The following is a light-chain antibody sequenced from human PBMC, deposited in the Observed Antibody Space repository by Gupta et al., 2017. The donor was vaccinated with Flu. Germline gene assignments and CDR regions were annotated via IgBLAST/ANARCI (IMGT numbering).Light chain of an antibody. CDR2: GKN. CDR3: NSRDSSGTPGVV. Sequence: QTVRITCTGDSIRDCYASWYQHKPGQAPVLVIYGKNNRPSGIPDRFSGSSSGNTASLTITGAQAEDEADYYCNSRDSSGTPGVVFGGGTKLTVL. J-gene: IGLJ2*01. CDR1: SIRDCY. V-gene: IGLV3-19*01.